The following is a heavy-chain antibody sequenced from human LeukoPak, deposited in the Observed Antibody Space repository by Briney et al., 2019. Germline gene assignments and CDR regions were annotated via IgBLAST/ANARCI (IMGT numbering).Heavy chain of an antibody. CDR1: GYTLTELS. CDR2: FYPEDGET. J-gene: IGHJ4*02. V-gene: IGHV1-24*01. Sequence: ASVKVSCKVSGYTLTELSMHWVRQAAGKGLEWMGGFYPEDGETIYAQKFQGRVTMTEDTSTDTAYMGLSSLRSEDTAVYYCATGYDSSGYYKYWGQVTLVTVSS. D-gene: IGHD3-22*01. CDR3: ATGYDSSGYYKY.